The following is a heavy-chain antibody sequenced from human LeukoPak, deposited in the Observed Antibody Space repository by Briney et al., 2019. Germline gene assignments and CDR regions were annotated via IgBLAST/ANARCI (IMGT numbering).Heavy chain of an antibody. J-gene: IGHJ3*02. D-gene: IGHD3-10*01. CDR1: GFTFETYT. CDR2: ISSGSSCM. Sequence: GGSLRLSCAASGFTFETYTMNWVRQAPGKGLEWVSSISSGSSCMYYADSVKGRFTISRDNAKNSLNLQMNSLRDEDTAVYYCAREGYYGAFDIWGQGTVVTVSS. V-gene: IGHV3-21*01. CDR3: AREGYYGAFDI.